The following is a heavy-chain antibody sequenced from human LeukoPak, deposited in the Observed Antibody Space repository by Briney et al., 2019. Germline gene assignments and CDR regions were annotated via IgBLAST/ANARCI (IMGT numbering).Heavy chain of an antibody. J-gene: IGHJ4*02. V-gene: IGHV1-69*04. CDR2: IIPILGIA. Sequence: SVKVSCKASGYTFTSYYMHWVRQAPGQGLEWMGRIIPILGIANYAQKFQGRVTITADKSTSTAYMELSSLRSEDTAVYYCARGAFMITFGGVIEQYYFDYWGQGTLVTVSS. CDR3: ARGAFMITFGGVIEQYYFDY. CDR1: GYTFTSYY. D-gene: IGHD3-16*02.